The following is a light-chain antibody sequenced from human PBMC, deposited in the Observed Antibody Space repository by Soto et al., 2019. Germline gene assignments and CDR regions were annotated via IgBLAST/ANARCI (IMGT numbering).Light chain of an antibody. V-gene: IGKV3-20*01. Sequence: EIVLTQSPGTLSLSPGERATLSCRASQSVSSSYLAWYQQKTGQAPRLLIYGESSRATGIPDRFSGSGSGTDFTLTISRLEPEDFAVYYCQQYGSSPLTFGGGTKVEI. CDR3: QQYGSSPLT. CDR2: GES. J-gene: IGKJ4*01. CDR1: QSVSSSY.